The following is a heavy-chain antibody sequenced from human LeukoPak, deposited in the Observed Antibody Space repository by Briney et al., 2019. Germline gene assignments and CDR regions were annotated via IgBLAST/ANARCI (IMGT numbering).Heavy chain of an antibody. J-gene: IGHJ4*02. V-gene: IGHV5-51*01. CDR1: GYRFNTYW. CDR2: IYPRDSDT. Sequence: GESLKISCRGSGYRFNTYWNGWVRQLPRKGPESRGVIYPRDSDTIYRPSFQGQVTISAEISLSTGYLQWSGVNASDSAMYYCARSMVRGDPRDYWGQGTRVSVSS. CDR3: ARSMVRGDPRDY. D-gene: IGHD3-10*01.